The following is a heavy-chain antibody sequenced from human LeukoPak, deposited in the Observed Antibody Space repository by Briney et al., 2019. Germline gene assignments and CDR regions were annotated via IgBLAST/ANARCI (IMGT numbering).Heavy chain of an antibody. V-gene: IGHV4-34*01. J-gene: IGHJ4*02. CDR1: GGSFSGYY. CDR3: ARSFRLRYFDWSPYYFDY. Sequence: SETLSLTCAVYGGSFSGYYWSWIRQPPGKGLEWIGEINHSGSTNYNPSLKSRVTISVDTSKNQFSLKLSSVTAADTAVYYCARSFRLRYFDWSPYYFDYWGQGTLVTVSS. D-gene: IGHD3-9*01. CDR2: INHSGST.